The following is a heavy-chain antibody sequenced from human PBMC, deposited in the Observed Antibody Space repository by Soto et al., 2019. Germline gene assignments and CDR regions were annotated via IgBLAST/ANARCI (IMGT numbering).Heavy chain of an antibody. CDR3: ARLGRPDYYGSGTYYPLFDY. Sequence: ETLSLTCTVSGGSINNYYWSWIRQPPGKGLEYIGYVYYSGSTSYNPSLESRVTISLDTSKNQFSLRLNSVTAADTAVYYCARLGRPDYYGSGTYYPLFDYWGPGTLVTVSS. CDR2: VYYSGST. V-gene: IGHV4-59*01. D-gene: IGHD3-10*01. CDR1: GGSINNYY. J-gene: IGHJ4*02.